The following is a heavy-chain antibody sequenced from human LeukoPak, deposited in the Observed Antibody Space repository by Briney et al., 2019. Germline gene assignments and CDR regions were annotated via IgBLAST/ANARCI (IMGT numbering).Heavy chain of an antibody. Sequence: GRSLRLSCAASGFTFSSCGMHWVRQAPGKGLEWVALITYDGTNKYYADTVKGRFTISRDNSKNTLYLQMSSLRAEDTAVYYCAGGLRYFDWPEGYWGQGTLVTVSS. CDR1: GFTFSSCG. D-gene: IGHD3-9*01. V-gene: IGHV3-30*03. CDR3: AGGLRYFDWPEGY. CDR2: ITYDGTNK. J-gene: IGHJ4*02.